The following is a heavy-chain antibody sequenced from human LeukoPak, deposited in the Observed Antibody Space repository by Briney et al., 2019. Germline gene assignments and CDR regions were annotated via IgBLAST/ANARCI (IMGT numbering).Heavy chain of an antibody. V-gene: IGHV4-34*01. J-gene: IGHJ5*02. CDR2: VTHGGST. CDR1: GGSFNSYS. Sequence: SETPSLTCAVHGGSFNSYSWSWIRQPPEKGLEWIGEVTHGGSTNYNPSLKSRVTISVDTSRNQFSLKLTSVTAADRGVYYCARESYLDWFDPWSQGTLVTVSS. D-gene: IGHD3-10*01. CDR3: ARESYLDWFDP.